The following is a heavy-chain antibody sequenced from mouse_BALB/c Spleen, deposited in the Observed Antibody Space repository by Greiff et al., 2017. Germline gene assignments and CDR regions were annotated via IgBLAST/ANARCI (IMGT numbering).Heavy chain of an antibody. V-gene: IGHV14-3*02. Sequence: VQLKESGAELVKPGASVKLSCTASGFNIKDTYMHWVKQRPEQGLEWIGRIDPANGNTKYDPKFQGKATITADTSSNTAYLQLSSLTSEDTAVYYCARSGLLWDAMDDWGQGTSVTVSS. D-gene: IGHD2-1*01. CDR3: ARSGLLWDAMDD. CDR1: GFNIKDTY. CDR2: IDPANGNT. J-gene: IGHJ4*01.